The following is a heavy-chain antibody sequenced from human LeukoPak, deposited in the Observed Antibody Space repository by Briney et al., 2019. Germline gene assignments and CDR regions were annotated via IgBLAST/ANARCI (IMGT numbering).Heavy chain of an antibody. CDR3: ARETAVPGGVFFDY. D-gene: IGHD1-14*01. J-gene: IGHJ4*02. V-gene: IGHV3-74*01. CDR1: GFIFSNYW. Sequence: PGGALRLSCAASGFIFSNYWMHWVRQAPGKGLVWVSRINSDGITSTYADSLKGRFTISRDNAKNPLYLQMNSLRAEDTAVSYCARETAVPGGVFFDYWGQGTLVTVSS. CDR2: INSDGITS.